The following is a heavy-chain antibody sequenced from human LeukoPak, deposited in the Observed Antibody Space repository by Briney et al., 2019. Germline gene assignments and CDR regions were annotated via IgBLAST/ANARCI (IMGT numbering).Heavy chain of an antibody. D-gene: IGHD4-17*01. J-gene: IGHJ4*02. Sequence: GGSLRLSCAASGFTFSSYGMHWVRQAPGKGLEWVAVISYDGSNKHYADSVKGRFTISRDNSKNTLYLQMNSLRAEDTAVYYCAKDYGDYSEGVDYWGQGTLVTVSS. CDR2: ISYDGSNK. CDR3: AKDYGDYSEGVDY. V-gene: IGHV3-30*18. CDR1: GFTFSSYG.